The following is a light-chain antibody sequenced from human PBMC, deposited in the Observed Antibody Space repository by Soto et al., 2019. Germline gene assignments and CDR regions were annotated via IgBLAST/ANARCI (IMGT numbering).Light chain of an antibody. J-gene: IGKJ4*01. CDR3: QQYKDWPLT. CDR2: GAS. Sequence: EIVMTQSPATPSVSPGERATLSCRASQSVSSTFAWYQQKPGQAPRLLIYGASTRATGIPARFSGSGSGTEFTLTISSLQSEDFALYYCQQYKDWPLTFGGGTKVEIK. CDR1: QSVSST. V-gene: IGKV3-15*01.